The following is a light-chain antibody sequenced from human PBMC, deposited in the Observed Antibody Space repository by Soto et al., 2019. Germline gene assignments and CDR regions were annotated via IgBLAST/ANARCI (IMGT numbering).Light chain of an antibody. CDR3: SSYTSSSTLV. CDR1: SSDVGGYNY. Sequence: ALTQPASVSGSPGQSITISCTGTSSDVGGYNYVSWYQQHPGKAPKLMIYEVSNRPSGVSNRFSGSKSGNTASLTISGLQAEGEADYYCSSYTSSSTLVFGGGTKVTV. J-gene: IGLJ3*02. CDR2: EVS. V-gene: IGLV2-14*01.